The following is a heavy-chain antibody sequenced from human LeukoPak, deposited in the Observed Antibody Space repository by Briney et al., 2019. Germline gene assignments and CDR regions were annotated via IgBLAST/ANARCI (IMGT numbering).Heavy chain of an antibody. J-gene: IGHJ6*03. CDR2: IYSGGST. V-gene: IGHV3-53*01. CDR1: GFTFSDYY. CDR3: ARGGPALRQYYYYYMDV. D-gene: IGHD4-17*01. Sequence: PGGSLRLSCAASGFTFSDYYMNWVRQAPGKGLEWVSVIYSGGSTYYADSVKGRFTISRDNSKNTLYLQMNSLRAEDTAVYYCARGGPALRQYYYYYMDVWGKGTTVTVSS.